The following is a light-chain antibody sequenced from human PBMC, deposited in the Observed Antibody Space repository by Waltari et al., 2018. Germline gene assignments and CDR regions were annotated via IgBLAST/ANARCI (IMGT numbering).Light chain of an antibody. CDR2: AAA. Sequence: AIRMTQSPSSLSASTGDRVTITCVASQGISSYLAWYQQKPGKAPKLLIYAAATLQSGVPSRFSGSGSGTDFTLTISCLQSEDFATYYCQQYYSYPRTFGQGTKVEIK. CDR3: QQYYSYPRT. CDR1: QGISSY. J-gene: IGKJ1*01. V-gene: IGKV1-8*01.